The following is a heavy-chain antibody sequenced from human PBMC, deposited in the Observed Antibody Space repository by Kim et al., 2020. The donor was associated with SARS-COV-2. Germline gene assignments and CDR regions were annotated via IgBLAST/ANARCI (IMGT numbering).Heavy chain of an antibody. V-gene: IGHV1-46*01. Sequence: ASVKVSCKASGYTFTSYYMHWVRQAPGQGLEWMGIINPSGGSTSYAQKFQGRVTMTRDTSTSTVYMELSSLRSEDTAVYYCARVLRYFDWLLPGGGGMDVWGQGTTVTVSS. CDR3: ARVLRYFDWLLPGGGGMDV. D-gene: IGHD3-9*01. J-gene: IGHJ6*02. CDR2: INPSGGST. CDR1: GYTFTSYY.